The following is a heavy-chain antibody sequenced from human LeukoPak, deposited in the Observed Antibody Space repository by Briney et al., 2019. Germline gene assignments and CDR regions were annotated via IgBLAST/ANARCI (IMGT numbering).Heavy chain of an antibody. CDR3: ARASFPPHIVVVGHRAPFDY. J-gene: IGHJ4*02. Sequence: GGSLRLSCAASGFTFSSYSMNWVRQAPGKGREWVSAISISSSYIYYADSVKGRFTISRDNAKNSRYLQMNSLRAEDTAVYYCARASFPPHIVVVGHRAPFDYWGQGTLVTVSS. CDR2: ISISSSYI. D-gene: IGHD2-21*01. V-gene: IGHV3-21*01. CDR1: GFTFSSYS.